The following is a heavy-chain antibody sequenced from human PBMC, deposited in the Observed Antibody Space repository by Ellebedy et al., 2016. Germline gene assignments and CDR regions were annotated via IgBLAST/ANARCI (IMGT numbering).Heavy chain of an antibody. D-gene: IGHD3-3*01. Sequence: SETLSLXCSVSGGSINSGDYYWSWIRQPPGQGLEWLGYIYYSGTTYYNTSLKSRITISVDTSKNQFSLRLSSVTAADTAVYFCARETDFWSDSSDFDYWGQGILVTISS. CDR3: ARETDFWSDSSDFDY. CDR1: GGSINSGDYY. J-gene: IGHJ4*02. V-gene: IGHV4-30-4*01. CDR2: IYYSGTT.